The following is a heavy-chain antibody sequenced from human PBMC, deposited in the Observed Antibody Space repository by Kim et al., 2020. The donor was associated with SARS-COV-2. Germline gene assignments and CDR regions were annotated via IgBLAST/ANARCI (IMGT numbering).Heavy chain of an antibody. J-gene: IGHJ4*02. CDR1: GFTFSSYG. CDR2: ISYDGSNK. Sequence: GGSLRLSCAASGFTFSSYGMHWVRQAPGKGLEWVAVISYDGSNKYYADSVKGRFTISRDNSKNTLYLQMNSLRAEDTAVYYCAKDFYYYASGSYYGYFDYWGQGTLVTVSS. V-gene: IGHV3-30*18. CDR3: AKDFYYYASGSYYGYFDY. D-gene: IGHD3-10*01.